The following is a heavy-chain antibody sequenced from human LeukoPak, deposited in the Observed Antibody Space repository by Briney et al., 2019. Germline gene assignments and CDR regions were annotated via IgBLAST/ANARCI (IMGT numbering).Heavy chain of an antibody. CDR1: GFSLSTSGVG. D-gene: IGHD3-10*01. CDR2: IYWDDDK. Sequence: SGPTLVKPTQTLTLTCTFSGFSLSTSGVGVGWIRQPPGKALEWLALIYWDDDKRYSPSLKSRLTITKDTSKNPVVLKMTNMDPVDTAIYYCAHFSVSYYYGSGSYYPSDYWGQGTLVTVSS. J-gene: IGHJ4*02. V-gene: IGHV2-5*02. CDR3: AHFSVSYYYGSGSYYPSDY.